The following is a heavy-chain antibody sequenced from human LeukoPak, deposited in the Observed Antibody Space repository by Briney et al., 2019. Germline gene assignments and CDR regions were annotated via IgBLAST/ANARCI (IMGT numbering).Heavy chain of an antibody. V-gene: IGHV3-21*01. CDR1: GFTFSSYT. CDR2: ISRFGEYI. CDR3: ARGSGYYSYFDY. J-gene: IGHJ4*02. D-gene: IGHD3-22*01. Sequence: GGSLRLSCAASGFTFSSYTLNWVRQAPGKGLEWVSSISRFGEYIYYADSVKGRFTISRDDAKNSLYLQMNSLKAEDTAVYYCARGSGYYSYFDYWGQGTLVTVSS.